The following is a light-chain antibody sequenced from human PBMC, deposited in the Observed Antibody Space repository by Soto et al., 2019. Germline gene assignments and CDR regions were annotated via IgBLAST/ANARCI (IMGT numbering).Light chain of an antibody. J-gene: IGKJ2*01. CDR3: QQSYSIPYT. V-gene: IGKV1-39*01. Sequence: DIQMTQSPSSLSASVGDRVTITCRASQSIGTYINWYQHKPGKAPRLLISAASSLRSGVPSRFSGSGSGTDLSLTISSLQPEDFATYYCQQSYSIPYTFGHGTKLEIK. CDR2: AAS. CDR1: QSIGTY.